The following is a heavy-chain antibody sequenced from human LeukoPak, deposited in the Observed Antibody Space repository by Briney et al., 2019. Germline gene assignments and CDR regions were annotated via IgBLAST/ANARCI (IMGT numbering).Heavy chain of an antibody. CDR3: ARGRRCSSTSCYTGYYYYMDV. Sequence: SQTLSLTCAVSGASISSSGYSWWWVRQPPGKGLEWNGYVYYSGTTYYNPSLNSRLTISADTSKNQFSLKLSSVTAADTAVYYCARGRRCSSTSCYTGYYYYMDVWGKGTTVTVSS. V-gene: IGHV4-30-4*07. J-gene: IGHJ6*03. D-gene: IGHD2-2*02. CDR1: GASISSSGYS. CDR2: VYYSGTT.